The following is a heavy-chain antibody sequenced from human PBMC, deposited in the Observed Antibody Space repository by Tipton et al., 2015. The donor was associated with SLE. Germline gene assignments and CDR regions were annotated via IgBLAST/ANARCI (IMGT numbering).Heavy chain of an antibody. J-gene: IGHJ6*02. D-gene: IGHD4-17*01. V-gene: IGHV4-30-2*01. CDR2: IYHSGNT. CDR3: ARGSTVTRMDV. Sequence: LRLSCAVSGGSISSGYSWTWIRQPPGKGLEWIGYIYHSGNTYYSPSLKSRVTISVDTSNNQFSLKVRSVTAADTAVYYCARGSTVTRMDVWGQGTTVTVSS. CDR1: GGSISSGYS.